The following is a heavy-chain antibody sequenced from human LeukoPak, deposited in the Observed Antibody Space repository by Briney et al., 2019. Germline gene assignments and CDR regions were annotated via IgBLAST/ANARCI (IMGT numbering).Heavy chain of an antibody. V-gene: IGHV4-39*01. D-gene: IGHD4-23*01. CDR3: ASQTTVVTPRSPVYFQH. Sequence: SETLSLTCTVSGGSISSSSYYWGWIRQPPGKGLEWIGSIYYSGSTYYNPSLKSRVTISVDTSKSQFSLKLSSVTAADTAVYYCASQTTVVTPRSPVYFQHWGQGTLVTVSS. CDR1: GGSISSSSYY. J-gene: IGHJ1*01. CDR2: IYYSGST.